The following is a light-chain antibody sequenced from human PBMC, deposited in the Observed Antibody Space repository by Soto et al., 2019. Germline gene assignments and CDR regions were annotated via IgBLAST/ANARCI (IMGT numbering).Light chain of an antibody. CDR2: DAS. CDR1: QSVSSY. V-gene: IGKV3-11*01. CDR3: QHRSNWPPGVLMYT. J-gene: IGKJ2*01. Sequence: EIVLTQSPATLSLSPGERATLSCRASQSVSSYLAWYQQKPGQAPRLLIYDASNRATGIPARFSGSGSGTDFTLTISSLEPEDFAVYYCQHRSNWPPGVLMYTFGQGTKLEIK.